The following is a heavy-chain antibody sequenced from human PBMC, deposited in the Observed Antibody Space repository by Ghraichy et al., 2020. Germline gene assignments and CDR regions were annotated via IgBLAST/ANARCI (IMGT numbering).Heavy chain of an antibody. D-gene: IGHD3-16*01. CDR2: VSGSGIST. CDR1: AFTFVGYT. V-gene: IGHV3-23*01. CDR3: AKDRGGAFDY. Sequence: GGSLRLSCAASAFTFVGYTMSWVRQAPGEGLEWVSAVSGSGISTYYADSVKGRFTISRDNSKNTLYLQMNSLRAEDTAVYYCAKDRGGAFDYWGQGTLVSVSS. J-gene: IGHJ4*02.